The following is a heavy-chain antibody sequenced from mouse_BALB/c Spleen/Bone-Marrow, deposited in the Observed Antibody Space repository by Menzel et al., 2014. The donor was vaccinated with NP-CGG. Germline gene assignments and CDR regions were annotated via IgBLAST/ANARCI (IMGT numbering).Heavy chain of an antibody. J-gene: IGHJ2*01. Sequence: EVKLMESGGGLVQPGGSLRLSCAPSGFTFSDFYMEWVRQPPGKRLEWIAASRNRRNDYTTEYSASVKGRFIVSRDTSQSILYLQMNALRAEDTAIYYCARDAGRGNFDYWGQGTTPTVSS. D-gene: IGHD4-1*01. CDR2: SRNRRNDYTT. CDR3: ARDAGRGNFDY. CDR1: GFTFSDFY. V-gene: IGHV7-1*02.